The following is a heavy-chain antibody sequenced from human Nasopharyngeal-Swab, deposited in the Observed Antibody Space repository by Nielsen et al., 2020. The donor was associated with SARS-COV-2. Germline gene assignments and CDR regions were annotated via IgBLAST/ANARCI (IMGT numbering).Heavy chain of an antibody. CDR3: TRDTPAMFAY. V-gene: IGHV3-21*01. CDR2: ISSSGDCI. Sequence: GESLKISCAASGFTFDLYTMNWVRQAPGKGLEWVSAISSSGDCIYHAASVKGRFTISRDNAKNSLYLQMNSLRAEDTAVYYCTRDTPAMFAYWGQGTLVTVSS. CDR1: GFTFDLYT. J-gene: IGHJ4*02.